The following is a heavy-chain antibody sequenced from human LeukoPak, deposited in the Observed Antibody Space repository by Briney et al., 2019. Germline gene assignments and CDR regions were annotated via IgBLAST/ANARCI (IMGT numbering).Heavy chain of an antibody. CDR2: ISSSGSTI. CDR3: ARVGRYNWNQHNDY. J-gene: IGHJ4*02. V-gene: IGHV3-48*03. Sequence: GGSLRLSCAASGFTFSSYEMNWVRQAPGKGLEWVSYISSSGSTIYYADSVKGRFTISRDNAKNSLYLQMNSLRAEDTAVYYCARVGRYNWNQHNDYWGQGTLVTVSS. CDR1: GFTFSSYE. D-gene: IGHD1-20*01.